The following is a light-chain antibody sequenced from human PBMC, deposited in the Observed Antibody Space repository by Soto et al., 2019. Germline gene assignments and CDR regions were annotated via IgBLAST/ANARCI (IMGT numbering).Light chain of an antibody. CDR3: QQQGT. CDR1: RSLSSSY. V-gene: IGKV3-20*01. Sequence: EIVLTQSPGTLSLSPGERATLSCRASRSLSSSYVVWYTQKPGQAPRLLIYAASRRATGIPDRFSGSGSATEYTLTISRLEPEDFAVYYCQQQGTFGQGTKLEIK. J-gene: IGKJ2*01. CDR2: AAS.